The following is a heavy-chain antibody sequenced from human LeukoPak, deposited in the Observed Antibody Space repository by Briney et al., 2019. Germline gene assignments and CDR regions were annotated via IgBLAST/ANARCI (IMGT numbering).Heavy chain of an antibody. CDR1: GGSISSGSYS. J-gene: IGHJ6*03. Sequence: SETLSLTCAVSGGSISSGSYSWSWIRQPPGKGLEWIGYIYYSGSTYYNPSLKSRVSMSVDTSKNQLSLRLSSVTAADTAVYYCARGLVVFGAAAGNRRYYYYYYMDVWGKGTTVTVSS. D-gene: IGHD6-13*01. CDR2: IYYSGST. V-gene: IGHV4-30-4*07. CDR3: ARGLVVFGAAAGNRRYYYYYYMDV.